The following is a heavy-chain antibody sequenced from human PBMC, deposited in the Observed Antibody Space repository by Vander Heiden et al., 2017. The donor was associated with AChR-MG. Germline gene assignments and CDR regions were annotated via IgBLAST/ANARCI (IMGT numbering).Heavy chain of an antibody. V-gene: IGHV3-15*01. Sequence: EVQLVESGGGLVKPGGSLRLPCAASGFHFSNARISWIRTAPGKGLEWVGRIKSKTDGGTIDYAAPVKGRFTISRDDSKNTLYLQMNSLETEDTAVYYCASYIASGNWGQGTMVTVSS. J-gene: IGHJ3*01. CDR1: GFHFSNAR. CDR3: ASYIASGN. CDR2: IKSKTDGGTI. D-gene: IGHD6-13*01.